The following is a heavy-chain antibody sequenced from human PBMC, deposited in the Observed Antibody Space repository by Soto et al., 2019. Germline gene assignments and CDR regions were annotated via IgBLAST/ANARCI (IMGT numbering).Heavy chain of an antibody. CDR1: GGSISSYY. V-gene: IGHV4-59*08. CDR3: FIFYSRYHKYIDV. CDR2: IYYSGST. Sequence: SETLSLTCTVSGGSISSYYWSWIRQPPGKGLEWIGYIYYSGSTNYNPSLKSRVTISVDTSKNQFSLKLSSVTAADTAVYYCFIFYSRYHKYIDVRCKGTSVTVSS. D-gene: IGHD3-9*01. J-gene: IGHJ6*03.